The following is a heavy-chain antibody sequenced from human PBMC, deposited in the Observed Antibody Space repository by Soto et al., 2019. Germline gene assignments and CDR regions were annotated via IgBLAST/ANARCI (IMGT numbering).Heavy chain of an antibody. V-gene: IGHV3-23*01. CDR1: GFTFSSYA. Sequence: EVQLLESGGGLVQPGGSLRLSCAASGFTFSSYAMSRVRQAPGKGLEWVSAISGSGGSTYYADSVKGRFTISRDNSKNTLYLQMSSLRAEDTAVYYCAKDHKGYCSGGSCYSSPYDAFDIWGQGTMVTVSS. D-gene: IGHD2-15*01. CDR2: ISGSGGST. J-gene: IGHJ3*02. CDR3: AKDHKGYCSGGSCYSSPYDAFDI.